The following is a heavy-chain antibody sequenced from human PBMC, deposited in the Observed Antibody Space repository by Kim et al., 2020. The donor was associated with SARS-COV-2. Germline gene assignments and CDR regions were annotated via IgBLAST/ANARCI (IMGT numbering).Heavy chain of an antibody. CDR3: ARCPAAAGPYYFDY. Sequence: GGSLRLSCAASGFTFSSYSMNWVRQAPGKGLEWVSSISSSSSYIYYADSVKGRFTISRDNAKNSLYLQMNSLRAEDTAVYYCARCPAAAGPYYFDYWGQGTLVTVSS. D-gene: IGHD6-13*01. CDR2: ISSSSSYI. CDR1: GFTFSSYS. V-gene: IGHV3-21*01. J-gene: IGHJ4*02.